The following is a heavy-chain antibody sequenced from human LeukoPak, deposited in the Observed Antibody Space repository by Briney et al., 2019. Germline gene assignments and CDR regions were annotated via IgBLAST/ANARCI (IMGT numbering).Heavy chain of an antibody. D-gene: IGHD3-10*01. Sequence: GASVKVSCKASGYTFTVFHMQWVRQAPGQGLEWMGWINPNSGGTYSAQKFQGRVTMTRDPSTSTAYMELRSLRSDDTAVYYCARDGHYGSGHVDYWGQGTLVTVSS. CDR1: GYTFTVFH. CDR3: ARDGHYGSGHVDY. J-gene: IGHJ4*02. CDR2: INPNSGGT. V-gene: IGHV1-2*02.